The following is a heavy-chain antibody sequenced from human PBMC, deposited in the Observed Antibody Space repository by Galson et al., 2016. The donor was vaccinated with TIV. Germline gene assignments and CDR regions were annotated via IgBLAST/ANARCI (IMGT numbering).Heavy chain of an antibody. D-gene: IGHD5-12*01. CDR1: GFTFGAYA. Sequence: SLRLSCAASGFTFGAYAMSWVRQAPGKGLEWVSLITENGFYEYYADSVKGRFTISRDNSKNTLFLQMNSLGAEDTAVYYCAKQPGSGYGLDYFDDWGQGTLVTVSS. CDR3: AKQPGSGYGLDYFDD. CDR2: ITENGFYE. V-gene: IGHV3-23*01. J-gene: IGHJ4*02.